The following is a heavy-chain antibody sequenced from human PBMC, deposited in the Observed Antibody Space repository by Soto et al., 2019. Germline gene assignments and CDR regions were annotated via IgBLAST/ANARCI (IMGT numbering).Heavy chain of an antibody. V-gene: IGHV3-48*02. D-gene: IGHD3-3*01. CDR2: ISSSSSTI. CDR3: ARPYGIPIFGVQVDKSGMDV. J-gene: IGHJ6*02. CDR1: GFTFSSYS. Sequence: GGSLRLSCAASGFTFSSYSMNWVRQAPGKGLEWVSYISSSSSTIYYADSVKGRFTISRDNAKNSLYLQMNSLRDEDTAVYYCARPYGIPIFGVQVDKSGMDVWGQGTTVTVSS.